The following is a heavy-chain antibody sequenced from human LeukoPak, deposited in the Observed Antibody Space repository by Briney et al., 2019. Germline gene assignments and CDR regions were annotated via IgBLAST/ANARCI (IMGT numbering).Heavy chain of an antibody. V-gene: IGHV3-30*04. CDR2: ISYDGSNK. Sequence: QPGRSLRLSCAASGFTFSSYAMHWVRQAPGKGLEWVAVISYDGSNKYYADSVKGRFTISRDNSKNTLYLQMNSLRAEDTAVYYCAGETSYYYDSSGYYLGYYYYGMDVWGQGTTVTVSS. J-gene: IGHJ6*02. D-gene: IGHD3-22*01. CDR3: AGETSYYYDSSGYYLGYYYYGMDV. CDR1: GFTFSSYA.